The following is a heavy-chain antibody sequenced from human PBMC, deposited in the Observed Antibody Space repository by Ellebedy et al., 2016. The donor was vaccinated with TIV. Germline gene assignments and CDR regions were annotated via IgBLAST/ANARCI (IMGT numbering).Heavy chain of an antibody. CDR2: LWYDGSNE. V-gene: IGHV3-33*01. Sequence: PGGSLRLSCAASGFTFRNYGMHWVRQAPGKGREWVASLWYDGSNEYYADSVKGRFTISRDNSKNTVYLQMDRLRAEDTAAYYCARGEGYSSGWSEGGDFDYWGQGTLVTVSS. J-gene: IGHJ4*02. CDR3: ARGEGYSSGWSEGGDFDY. D-gene: IGHD6-19*01. CDR1: GFTFRNYG.